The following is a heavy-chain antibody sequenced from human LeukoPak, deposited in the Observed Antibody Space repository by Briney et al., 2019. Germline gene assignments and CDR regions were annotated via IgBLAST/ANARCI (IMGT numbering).Heavy chain of an antibody. V-gene: IGHV3-48*04. Sequence: GGSLRLSCAASGFSLSDYSMNWVRQAPGKGLEWISYISSSGTTIYYADSVKGRFTISRDNAKNSLYLQMNSLRAEDTAIYYCARASFYGAFDYWGQGTLVTVSS. D-gene: IGHD4-17*01. J-gene: IGHJ4*02. CDR2: ISSSGTTI. CDR3: ARASFYGAFDY. CDR1: GFSLSDYS.